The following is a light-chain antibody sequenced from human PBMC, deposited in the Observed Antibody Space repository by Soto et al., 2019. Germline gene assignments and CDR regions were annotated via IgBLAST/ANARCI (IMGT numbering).Light chain of an antibody. CDR3: SSYTTSSTYV. Sequence: ALTQPASVSGSPGQSITISCTGTSSDVGGYHYVSWYQQYPGKAPKVMIYDVSNRPSGVSNRFSGSKSGNTASLTISGLQAEDEADYYCSSYTTSSTYVFGTGTKVTVL. CDR2: DVS. V-gene: IGLV2-14*01. CDR1: SSDVGGYHY. J-gene: IGLJ1*01.